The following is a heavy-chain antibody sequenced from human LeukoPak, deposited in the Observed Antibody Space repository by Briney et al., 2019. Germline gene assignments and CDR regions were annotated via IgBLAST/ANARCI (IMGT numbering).Heavy chain of an antibody. Sequence: PXGSXXLSCAASGFTFITYGMHWVRXAPGKGLEWVAFISYDGSNKYYADSVKGRFTISRDNSKNTLYLQMNSLRAEDMAVYYCARGGRGEAGDAFDIWGQGTMVTVSS. CDR3: ARGGRGEAGDAFDI. CDR1: GFTFITYG. CDR2: ISYDGSNK. D-gene: IGHD3-10*01. V-gene: IGHV3-30*03. J-gene: IGHJ3*02.